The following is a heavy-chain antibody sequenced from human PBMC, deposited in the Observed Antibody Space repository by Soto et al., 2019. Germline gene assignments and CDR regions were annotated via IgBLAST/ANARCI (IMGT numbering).Heavy chain of an antibody. V-gene: IGHV4-39*02. Sequence: QLQLQESGPGLVKPSETLSLTCVVSGDSMTRGSYYWAWIRQPPGKGLEWIGSFYYTRRTNYTPSLKSRLTVSADASNHHFSLRLTSVTAADTALYYCAIRLGFGNGYFTAPMDVWGKGTTVAVSS. CDR3: AIRLGFGNGYFTAPMDV. J-gene: IGHJ6*03. CDR1: GDSMTRGSYY. D-gene: IGHD3-3*01. CDR2: FYYTRRT.